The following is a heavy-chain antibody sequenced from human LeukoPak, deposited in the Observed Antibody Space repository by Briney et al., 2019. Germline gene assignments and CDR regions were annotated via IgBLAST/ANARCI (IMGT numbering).Heavy chain of an antibody. CDR1: GGTFSSYA. CDR3: ARARYSSGWYRGYNWFDP. J-gene: IGHJ5*02. CDR2: IIPTFGTA. D-gene: IGHD6-19*01. Sequence: SVKVSCKASGGTFSSYAISWVRQAPGQGLEWMGGIIPTFGTANYAQKFQGRVTITTDESTSTAYMELSSLRSEDTAVYYCARARYSSGWYRGYNWFDPWGQGTLVTVSS. V-gene: IGHV1-69*05.